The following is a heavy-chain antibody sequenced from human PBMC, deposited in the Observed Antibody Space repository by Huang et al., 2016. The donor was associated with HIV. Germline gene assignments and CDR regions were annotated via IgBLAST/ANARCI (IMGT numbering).Heavy chain of an antibody. D-gene: IGHD3-10*01. CDR1: GGSFSGYY. V-gene: IGHV4-34*01. Sequence: QVQLHQWGAGLLKPSETLSLTCAVYGGSFSGYYWSWIRQPPGKGLEWIGEITHRGRTNYNPSLKSRVTISEETSKNQVSLKLSSVTAADTAVYYCARAPHYGSGSYYYWGQGTLVTVSS. CDR2: ITHRGRT. CDR3: ARAPHYGSGSYYY. J-gene: IGHJ4*02.